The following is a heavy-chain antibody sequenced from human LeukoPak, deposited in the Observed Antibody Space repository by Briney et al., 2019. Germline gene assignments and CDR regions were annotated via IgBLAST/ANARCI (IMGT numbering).Heavy chain of an antibody. Sequence: ASVKVSCKASGYTFTGYYMHWVRQAPGQGLEWMGWINPNSGGTNYAQKFQGRVTITSDTSISTAYMELSRLRSDDTAVYYCARDLKGYGFSYGMDVWGQGTTVTVSS. CDR3: ARDLKGYGFSYGMDV. V-gene: IGHV1-2*02. CDR1: GYTFTGYY. CDR2: INPNSGGT. J-gene: IGHJ6*02. D-gene: IGHD5-18*01.